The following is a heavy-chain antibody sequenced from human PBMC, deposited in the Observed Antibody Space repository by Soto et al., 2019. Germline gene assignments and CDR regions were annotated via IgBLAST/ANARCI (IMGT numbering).Heavy chain of an antibody. CDR3: ARGLGDYYDSSGYPYYFDY. J-gene: IGHJ4*02. CDR2: IIPIFGTA. D-gene: IGHD3-22*01. Sequence: SVKVSCKASGGTFSSYAISWVRQAPGQGLEWMGGIIPIFGTANYAQKFQGRVTITADESTSTAYMELSSLRPEDTAVYYCARGLGDYYDSSGYPYYFDYWGQGTLVTVSS. CDR1: GGTFSSYA. V-gene: IGHV1-69*13.